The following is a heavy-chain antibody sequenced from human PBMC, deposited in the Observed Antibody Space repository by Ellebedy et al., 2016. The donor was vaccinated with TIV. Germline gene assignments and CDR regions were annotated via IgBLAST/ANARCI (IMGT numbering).Heavy chain of an antibody. CDR2: LSSNADTT. Sequence: GESLKISCAASGFNFSDSAMSWVRQAPGKGLEWVSSLSSNADTTFYADSVKGRFTISRDNAKNSLYLQMNSLRAEDTAVYYCARDGGWYYYGMDVWGQGTTVNVSS. V-gene: IGHV3-11*04. CDR1: GFNFSDSA. CDR3: ARDGGWYYYGMDV. J-gene: IGHJ6*02. D-gene: IGHD3-16*01.